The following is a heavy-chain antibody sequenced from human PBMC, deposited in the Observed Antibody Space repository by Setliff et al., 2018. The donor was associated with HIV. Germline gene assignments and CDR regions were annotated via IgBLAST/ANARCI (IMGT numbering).Heavy chain of an antibody. J-gene: IGHJ5*02. CDR3: ARVKSGSLGGYVDQ. V-gene: IGHV4-39*07. Sequence: PSETLSLTCTVSGGSISSSSYYWGWIRQPPGKGLEWIGSIYYSGSTYYNPSLKSRVTKSVGTSKNQFSLKLSSVTAADTAVYYCARVKSGSLGGYVDQWGQGTLVTVSS. CDR2: IYYSGST. D-gene: IGHD3-10*01. CDR1: GGSISSSSYY.